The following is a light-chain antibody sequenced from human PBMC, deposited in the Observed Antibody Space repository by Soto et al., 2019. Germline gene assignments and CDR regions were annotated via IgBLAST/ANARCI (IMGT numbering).Light chain of an antibody. CDR1: QSINIW. V-gene: IGKV1-5*03. CDR3: HQYNAYPWT. CDR2: QAS. J-gene: IGKJ1*01. Sequence: DIPMTQSPSTLSASVGDRVTITCRASQSINIWLAWYQQKPGKAPNLLIYQASSLESGVPSRFSGSGSGTEFTLTISSLQPDDFATYYCHQYNAYPWTFGQGTKVEIK.